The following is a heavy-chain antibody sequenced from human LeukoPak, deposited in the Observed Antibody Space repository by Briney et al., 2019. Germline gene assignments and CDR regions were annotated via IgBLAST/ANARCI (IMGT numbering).Heavy chain of an antibody. CDR1: DDSISTYY. D-gene: IGHD1-26*01. CDR2: IHYSGST. J-gene: IGHJ4*02. CDR3: ARDVVGIYFDY. V-gene: IGHV4-59*12. Sequence: SETLSLTCAVTDDSISTYYWGWIRQPPGKGLEWIGYIHYSGSTNYNPSLRSRVTISVDTSKNQFSLKLSSVTAADTAVYYCARDVVGIYFDYWGQGTLVIVSS.